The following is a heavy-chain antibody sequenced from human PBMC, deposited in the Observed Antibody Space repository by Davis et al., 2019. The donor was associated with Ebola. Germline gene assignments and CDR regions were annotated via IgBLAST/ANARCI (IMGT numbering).Heavy chain of an antibody. CDR2: INSDASST. Sequence: GESLKISCAASGFTFSTYWMYWVHQAPGKGLVWVSRINSDASSTSYADSVKGRFTISRDNSKNTLYLQMNSLRAEDTAVYYCAREDIVLMVYADGAGPSYYGMDVWGQGTTVTVSS. CDR3: AREDIVLMVYADGAGPSYYGMDV. J-gene: IGHJ6*02. CDR1: GFTFSTYW. D-gene: IGHD2-8*01. V-gene: IGHV3-74*01.